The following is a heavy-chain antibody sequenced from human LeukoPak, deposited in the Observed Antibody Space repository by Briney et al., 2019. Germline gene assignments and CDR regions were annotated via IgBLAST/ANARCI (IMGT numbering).Heavy chain of an antibody. J-gene: IGHJ3*02. D-gene: IGHD2-15*01. CDR2: ISGSGGST. Sequence: GGSLRLSCAASGFTFSSYAMSWVRQAPGKGLEWVSAISGSGGSTYYADSVKGRFTISRDNSKNTLYLQMNSLRAEDTAVYYCAKWGWGDIVVVVAAISAFDIWGQGTMVTVSS. CDR3: AKWGWGDIVVVVAAISAFDI. CDR1: GFTFSSYA. V-gene: IGHV3-23*01.